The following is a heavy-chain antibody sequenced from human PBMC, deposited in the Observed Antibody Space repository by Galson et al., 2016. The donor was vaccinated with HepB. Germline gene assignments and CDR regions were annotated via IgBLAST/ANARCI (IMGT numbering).Heavy chain of an antibody. CDR1: GGSISSGGDY. J-gene: IGHJ4*02. D-gene: IGHD3-22*01. V-gene: IGHV4-61*02. Sequence: LSLTCAVSGGSISSGGDYWTWLRQPAGKGLEWIGRIYSSGTTNYNPSLKSRVSMSMDTSKNQFSLRLRSLTAADTAVYYCARERAHSSGSYLGLSLEAIEYWGQGTLVTVTS. CDR2: IYSSGTT. CDR3: ARERAHSSGSYLGLSLEAIEY.